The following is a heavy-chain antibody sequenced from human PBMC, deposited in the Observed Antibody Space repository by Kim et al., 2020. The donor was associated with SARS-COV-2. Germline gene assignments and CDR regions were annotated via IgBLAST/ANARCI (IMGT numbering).Heavy chain of an antibody. V-gene: IGHV3-66*02. Sequence: GGSLRLSCAVSGFSISNNYMMWVRQAPGKGLEWVSVIYSGDATDYADSVKGRFTISRDNSKNTVFLHMNSLRPEDTAVYYCARDIGGYSMNWLQDYWGQGTLVTVSS. CDR3: ARDIGGYSMNWLQDY. CDR1: GFSISNNY. D-gene: IGHD5-12*01. CDR2: IYSGDAT. J-gene: IGHJ4*02.